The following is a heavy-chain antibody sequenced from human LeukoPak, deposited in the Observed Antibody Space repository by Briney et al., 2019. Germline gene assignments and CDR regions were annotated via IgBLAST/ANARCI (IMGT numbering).Heavy chain of an antibody. Sequence: SETLSLTCTVSGGSISSYYWSWIRQPPGKGLEWIGYIYYSGSTNYNPSLKSRVTISVDTSKNQFSLKLSSVTAADTAVYYCASGVRFLEWEYWGQGTLVTVSS. CDR2: IYYSGST. CDR1: GGSISSYY. V-gene: IGHV4-59*01. CDR3: ASGVRFLEWEY. D-gene: IGHD3-3*01. J-gene: IGHJ4*02.